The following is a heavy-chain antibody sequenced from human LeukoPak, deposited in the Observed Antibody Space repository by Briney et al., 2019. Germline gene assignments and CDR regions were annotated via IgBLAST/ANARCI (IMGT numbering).Heavy chain of an antibody. V-gene: IGHV1-8*03. CDR3: ARGGSRITMVRGVDNWFDP. J-gene: IGHJ5*02. D-gene: IGHD3-10*01. CDR1: GYTFTSYD. Sequence: ASVKVSCKASGYTFTSYDINWVRQATGQGLEWMGWMNPNSGNTGYAQKFQGRVTITRNTSISTAYMELSSLRSEDTAVYYCARGGSRITMVRGVDNWFDPWGQGTLVTVSS. CDR2: MNPNSGNT.